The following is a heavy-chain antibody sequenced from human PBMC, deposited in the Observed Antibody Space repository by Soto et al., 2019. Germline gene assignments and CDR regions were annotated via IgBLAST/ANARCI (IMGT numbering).Heavy chain of an antibody. CDR2: IYYSGST. J-gene: IGHJ4*02. CDR1: GGSVSSGSYY. V-gene: IGHV4-61*01. CDR3: ARVQGRWLQFDY. D-gene: IGHD5-12*01. Sequence: SETLSLTCTVSGGSVSSGSYYWSWIRQPPGKGLEWIGYIYYSGSTNYNPSLKSRVTISVDTSKNQFSLKLSSVTAADTVVYYCARVQGRWLQFDYWGQGTLVTVSS.